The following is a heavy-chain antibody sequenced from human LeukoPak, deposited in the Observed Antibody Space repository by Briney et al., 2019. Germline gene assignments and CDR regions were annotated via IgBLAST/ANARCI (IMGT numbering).Heavy chain of an antibody. CDR3: VWETY. Sequence: GGSLRLSCAASGFNVNSNYMSWVRQAPGKGLEWVSVAYSGGSTYYADSVKGRFTISRDNSKNTLYLQMNSLRAEDTAVYYCVWETYWGQGTLVTVSS. V-gene: IGHV3-53*01. CDR1: GFNVNSNY. CDR2: AYSGGST. J-gene: IGHJ4*02.